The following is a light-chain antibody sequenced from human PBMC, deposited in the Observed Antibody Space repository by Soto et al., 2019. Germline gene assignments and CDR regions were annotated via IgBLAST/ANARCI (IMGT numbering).Light chain of an antibody. Sequence: QSVLTQPPSASGTPGQRVTISCSGSISNIGTSTVNWYQQVPGKAPKVLMYSNDQRPSGVPDRISGSKSGTSASLAIGGLQSEDEADYYCAVWDDSLKSVVFGGGTQLTVL. CDR2: SND. CDR3: AVWDDSLKSVV. V-gene: IGLV1-44*01. CDR1: ISNIGTST. J-gene: IGLJ2*01.